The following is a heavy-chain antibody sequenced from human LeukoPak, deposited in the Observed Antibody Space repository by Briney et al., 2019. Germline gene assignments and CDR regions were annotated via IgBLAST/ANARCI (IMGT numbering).Heavy chain of an antibody. V-gene: IGHV4-39*01. J-gene: IGHJ4*02. Sequence: SETLSLTCTVSGPSISGSNYYWDWIRQPPGKGLEWVGSIHYSGSTNYNPSPKSRVTISVDTSKNQFSLNLRSVTAADTAVYYCARQDIDIVATRTFDYWGQGVLVTVSS. CDR2: IHYSGST. CDR3: ARQDIDIVATRTFDY. CDR1: GPSISGSNYY. D-gene: IGHD5-12*01.